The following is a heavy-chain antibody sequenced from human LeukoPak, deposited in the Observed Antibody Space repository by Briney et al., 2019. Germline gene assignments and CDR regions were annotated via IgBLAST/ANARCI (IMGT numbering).Heavy chain of an antibody. Sequence: PGGSLRLSCAASGFTFSSYSINWVRQAPGKGLEWVSSISSSSSYIYYADSVKGRFTISRDNAKNSLYLQMNSLRAEDTAVYYCARFRGMATISDYWGQGTLVTVSS. J-gene: IGHJ4*02. CDR1: GFTFSSYS. CDR3: ARFRGMATISDY. V-gene: IGHV3-21*01. CDR2: ISSSSSYI. D-gene: IGHD5-24*01.